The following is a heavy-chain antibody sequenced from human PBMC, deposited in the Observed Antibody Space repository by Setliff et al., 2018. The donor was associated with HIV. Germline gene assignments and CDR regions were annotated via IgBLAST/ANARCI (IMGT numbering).Heavy chain of an antibody. J-gene: IGHJ5*01. V-gene: IGHV1-8*02. CDR1: GYTFSSYD. D-gene: IGHD3-10*01. CDR3: TRGRHSQAAGAIKFAF. CDR2: MNPNSGNT. Sequence: ASVKVSCKASGYTFSSYDINWVRQATGQGLEWMGWMNPNSGNTGYAQKFQGRVTMTRNTSISTAYMELSSLRSEDTAVYYCTRGRHSQAAGAIKFAFWGQGARVTVS.